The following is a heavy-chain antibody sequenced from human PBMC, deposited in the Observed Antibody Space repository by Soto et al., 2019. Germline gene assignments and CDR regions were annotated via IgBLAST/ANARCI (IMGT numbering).Heavy chain of an antibody. CDR1: GGSISSSSYY. Sequence: PSETLSLTCTVSGGSISSSSYYWGWIRQPPGKGLEWIGSIYYSGSTYYNPSLKSRATISVDTSKNQFSLKLSSVTAADTAVYYCARQQITFGGVIVIPWFDPWGQGTLVTVSS. J-gene: IGHJ5*02. D-gene: IGHD3-16*02. CDR2: IYYSGST. CDR3: ARQQITFGGVIVIPWFDP. V-gene: IGHV4-39*01.